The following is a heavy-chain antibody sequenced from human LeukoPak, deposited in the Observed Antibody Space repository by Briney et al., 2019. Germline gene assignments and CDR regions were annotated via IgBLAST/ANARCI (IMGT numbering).Heavy chain of an antibody. Sequence: PGGSLRLSCAASGFFVRDYYMTWIRQAPGKGLEWISYIISSGSDTNYADSVWGRITVSSDSAQNSLHLQMDSLRADDTAVYYCARVGHNHAFDIWGQGTVVTVSS. CDR2: IISSGSDT. CDR1: GFFVRDYY. V-gene: IGHV3-11*03. D-gene: IGHD1-1*01. J-gene: IGHJ3*02. CDR3: ARVGHNHAFDI.